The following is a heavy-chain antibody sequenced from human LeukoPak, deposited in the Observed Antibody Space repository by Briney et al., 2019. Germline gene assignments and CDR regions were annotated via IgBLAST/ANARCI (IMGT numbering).Heavy chain of an antibody. J-gene: IGHJ4*02. CDR2: INPSGGST. CDR1: GYTFTSYY. V-gene: IGHV1-46*01. D-gene: IGHD3-10*01. CDR3: ARDGVYYYGSGSYYGGLEADY. Sequence: ASVKVSCKASGYTFTSYYMHWVRQAPGQGLEWMGIINPSGGSTSYAQKFQGRVTMTRDTSTSTVYMELSSLRSEDTAVYYCARDGVYYYGSGSYYGGLEADYWGQGTLVTVSS.